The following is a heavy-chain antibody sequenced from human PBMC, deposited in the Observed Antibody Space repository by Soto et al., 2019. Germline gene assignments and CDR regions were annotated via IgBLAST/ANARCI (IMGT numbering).Heavy chain of an antibody. CDR2: INHSGST. V-gene: IGHV4-34*01. J-gene: IGHJ4*02. CDR1: GGSFSCYY. D-gene: IGHD2-2*01. CDR3: ARGWRKYQLLSAPFDY. Sequence: SETLSLTCAVYGGSFSCYYWSWIRQPPGKGLEWIGEINHSGSTNYNPSLKSRVTISVDTSKNQFSLKLSSVTAADTAVYYCARGWRKYQLLSAPFDYWGQGTLVTVSS.